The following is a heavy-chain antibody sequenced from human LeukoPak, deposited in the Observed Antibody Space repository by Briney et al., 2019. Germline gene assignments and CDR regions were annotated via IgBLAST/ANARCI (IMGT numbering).Heavy chain of an antibody. CDR3: AREPTSYYYDSYGYYTRDYFDY. CDR1: GYTFTGYY. J-gene: IGHJ4*02. D-gene: IGHD3-22*01. Sequence: ASVKVSCKASGYTFTGYYMHWVRQAPGQGLEWMGWISAYNGNTNYAQKLQGRVTMTTDTSTSTAYVELRSLRSDDTAVYYCAREPTSYYYDSYGYYTRDYFDYWGQGTLVTVSS. V-gene: IGHV1-18*04. CDR2: ISAYNGNT.